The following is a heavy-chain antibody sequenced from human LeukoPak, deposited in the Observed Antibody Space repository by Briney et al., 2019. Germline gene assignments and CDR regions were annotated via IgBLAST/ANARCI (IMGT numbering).Heavy chain of an antibody. CDR3: AKDPSSGWFAYYFDY. D-gene: IGHD6-19*01. CDR1: GFTVSSNS. V-gene: IGHV3-53*01. Sequence: GGSLRLSCTVSGFTVSSNSMSWVRQAPGKGLEWVSFIYSAGSTHYSDSVKGRFTISIDNSKNTLYLQMNSLRAEDTAVYYCAKDPSSGWFAYYFDYWGQGTLVTVSS. CDR2: IYSAGST. J-gene: IGHJ4*02.